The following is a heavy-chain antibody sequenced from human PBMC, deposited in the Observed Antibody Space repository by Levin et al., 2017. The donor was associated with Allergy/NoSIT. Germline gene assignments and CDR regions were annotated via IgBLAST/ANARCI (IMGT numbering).Heavy chain of an antibody. V-gene: IGHV1-2*06. D-gene: IGHD6-13*01. CDR3: VRRGGSTWDLDY. Sequence: ASVKVSCKTSGYTFTAFHVHWVRQAPGQGLEWMGRINPNSGGIDYARKFQGRVNMTRDMSIRTVYLELATLRSDDTAVFFCVRRGGSTWDLDYWGQGTLVTVSS. J-gene: IGHJ4*02. CDR1: GYTFTAFH. CDR2: INPNSGGI.